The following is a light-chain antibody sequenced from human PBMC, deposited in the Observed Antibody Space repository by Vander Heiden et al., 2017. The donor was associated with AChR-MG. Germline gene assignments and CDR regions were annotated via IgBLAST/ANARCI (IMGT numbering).Light chain of an antibody. Sequence: QSALTQPASVSGSPGQSLHISCTGTSSYVVSYNLCSWYQQHPGKAPKLMIYEVSKRPSGVSKRFSGSKSGNTASLTISGLQAEDEADYYCCSYAGSSTLWVFGGGTKLTVL. J-gene: IGLJ3*02. CDR3: CSYAGSSTLWV. V-gene: IGLV2-23*02. CDR1: SSYVVSYNL. CDR2: EVS.